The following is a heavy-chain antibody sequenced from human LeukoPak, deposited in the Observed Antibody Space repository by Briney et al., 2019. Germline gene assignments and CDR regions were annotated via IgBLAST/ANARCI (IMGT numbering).Heavy chain of an antibody. J-gene: IGHJ5*01. CDR3: AKGDWFDS. CDR2: IRGTGGGGET. CDR1: GFTFNIYA. Sequence: GGSLRLSCAASGFTFNIYAMTWARQAPGKGLEWVSAIRGTGGGGETFYADPVKGRFTISRDDSNNTVYLQMSSLRAEDTAVYYCAKGDWFDSWGPGTLVTVSS. V-gene: IGHV3-23*01.